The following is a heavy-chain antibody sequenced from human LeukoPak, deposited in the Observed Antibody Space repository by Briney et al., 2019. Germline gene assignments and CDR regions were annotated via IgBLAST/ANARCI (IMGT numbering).Heavy chain of an antibody. D-gene: IGHD2-15*01. CDR3: VRQDCSGGSCYLDS. Sequence: GGSLRLSCAASGFTFNSYAMHWVRQAPGKGLDWVAVISYHGKDQYYADSVKGRFTISRDYSKNTLDLQMNSLRTEDTAVYYCVRQDCSGGSCYLDSWGQGTLVTVSS. V-gene: IGHV3-30*04. J-gene: IGHJ4*02. CDR2: ISYHGKDQ. CDR1: GFTFNSYA.